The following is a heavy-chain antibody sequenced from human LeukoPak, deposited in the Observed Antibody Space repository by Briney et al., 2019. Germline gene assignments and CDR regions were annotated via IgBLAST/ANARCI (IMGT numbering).Heavy chain of an antibody. Sequence: PSETLSPTCAVSGYSITSGYYWAWIRQPPGKGLEWIGSVYHSGSTSYNPSLKSRLTISVDMSKNQFSLKLNSVTAADTAVYYCARGMTTVTTPDYWGQGTLVTVSS. J-gene: IGHJ4*02. D-gene: IGHD4-17*01. CDR3: ARGMTTVTTPDY. CDR1: GYSITSGYY. CDR2: VYHSGST. V-gene: IGHV4-38-2*01.